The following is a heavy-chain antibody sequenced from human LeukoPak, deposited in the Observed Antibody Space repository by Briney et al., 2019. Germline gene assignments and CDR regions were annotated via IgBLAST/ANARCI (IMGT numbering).Heavy chain of an antibody. Sequence: ASVKVSCKASGYTFTGYYMHWVRQAPGQGLEWMGWINPNSGGTNYAQKFQGRVTMTRDTSISTAYMELSRLRSDDTAVYYCARPLLWWPQVGYFDYWGQGSLVTVSS. CDR1: GYTFTGYY. CDR2: INPNSGGT. J-gene: IGHJ4*02. D-gene: IGHD4/OR15-4a*01. CDR3: ARPLLWWPQVGYFDY. V-gene: IGHV1-2*02.